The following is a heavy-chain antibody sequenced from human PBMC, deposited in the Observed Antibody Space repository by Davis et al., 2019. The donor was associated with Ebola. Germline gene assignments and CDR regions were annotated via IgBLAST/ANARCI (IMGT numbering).Heavy chain of an antibody. D-gene: IGHD3-10*01. Sequence: PGGSLRLSCVASGFSISTYWMTWLRQAPGKGLEWVANIGQDGNSKNYADSVKGRFTISRDNIKNSLSLQMSSLGAEDAALYFCARDLDYHDSGRDWDALDLWGPGTKVTVSS. CDR2: IGQDGNSK. J-gene: IGHJ3*01. CDR3: ARDLDYHDSGRDWDALDL. V-gene: IGHV3-7*03. CDR1: GFSISTYW.